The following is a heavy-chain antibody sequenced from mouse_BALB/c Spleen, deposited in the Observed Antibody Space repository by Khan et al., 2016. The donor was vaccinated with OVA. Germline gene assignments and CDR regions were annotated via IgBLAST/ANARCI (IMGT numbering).Heavy chain of an antibody. V-gene: IGHV2-9*02. D-gene: IGHD2-1*01. CDR2: IWAGGDT. CDR1: GFSLTSNG. Sequence: VQLQESGPGLVAPSQSLSIICTVSGFSLTSNGVYWVRQPPGKGLEWLGVIWAGGDTNYNSALMSRLSISKDNSKSQVFLKMNSLQTDDTAMYYGARDRNYGTSWAMDYWGKGTPVTVSS. J-gene: IGHJ4*01. CDR3: ARDRNYGTSWAMDY.